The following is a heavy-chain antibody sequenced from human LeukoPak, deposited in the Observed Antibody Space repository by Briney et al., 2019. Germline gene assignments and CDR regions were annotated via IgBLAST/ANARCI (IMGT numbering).Heavy chain of an antibody. CDR3: TTYLPM. V-gene: IGHV3-15*01. CDR2: IKRKRDGGTP. J-gene: IGHJ4*02. Sequence: PGGSLRLSCAASGFTFSNAWMSWVRHAPGKGLEWVGRIKRKRDGGTPDYAAPVKVRLTISRDDSKSRMYLQMNSLKTEDSAKYYSTTYLPMGGQGTLVTVSS. CDR1: GFTFSNAW.